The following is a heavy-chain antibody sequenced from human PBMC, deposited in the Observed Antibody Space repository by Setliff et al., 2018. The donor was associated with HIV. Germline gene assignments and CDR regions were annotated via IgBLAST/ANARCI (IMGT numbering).Heavy chain of an antibody. CDR2: INPSGGSA. V-gene: IGHV1-46*01. Sequence: ASVKVSCKASGYTFTSYYLHWVRQAPGQGLEWKGMINPSGGSASYAQKFQGRVTMSRDTSTSTVYMELSSLRSEDTAVYYCARDYFDSSAYHYGFGAFDIWGQGTMVTVSS. CDR3: ARDYFDSSAYHYGFGAFDI. D-gene: IGHD3-22*01. J-gene: IGHJ3*02. CDR1: GYTFTSYY.